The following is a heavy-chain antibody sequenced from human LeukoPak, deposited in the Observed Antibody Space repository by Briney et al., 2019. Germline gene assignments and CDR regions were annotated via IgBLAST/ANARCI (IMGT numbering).Heavy chain of an antibody. Sequence: ASVKVSCTASGYTFTGYYMHWVRQAPGQGLEWMGWIKPNSGGTNYAQKFQGRVTMTRDTSISTAYMELSRLRSDDTAVYYCARDRGGSITMIWNWFDPWGQGTLVTVSS. CDR2: IKPNSGGT. D-gene: IGHD3-22*01. CDR1: GYTFTGYY. J-gene: IGHJ5*02. V-gene: IGHV1-2*02. CDR3: ARDRGGSITMIWNWFDP.